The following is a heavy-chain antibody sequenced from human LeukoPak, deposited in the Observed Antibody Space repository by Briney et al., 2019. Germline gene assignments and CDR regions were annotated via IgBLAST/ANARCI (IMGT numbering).Heavy chain of an antibody. CDR1: GVTFSSYE. CDR2: ISSSGTTM. CDR3: AKAESSSPADY. V-gene: IGHV3-48*03. D-gene: IGHD6-6*01. J-gene: IGHJ4*02. Sequence: GGSLRLSCAATGVTFSSYEMNWVRQAPGKGLEWVSYISSSGTTMYYADSVKGRFTISRDNAKNSLYLQMNSLRAEDTAVYYCAKAESSSPADYWGQGTLVTVSS.